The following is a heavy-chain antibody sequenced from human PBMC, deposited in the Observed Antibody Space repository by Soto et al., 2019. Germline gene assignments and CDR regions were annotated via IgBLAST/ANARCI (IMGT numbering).Heavy chain of an antibody. CDR2: IYYSGST. CDR3: ARVIRYQLLSGYYYYYYMDV. Sequence: QVQLQESGPGLVKPSETLSLTCTVSGGSISSYYWSWIRQPPGKGLEWIGYIYYSGSTNYNPSLKSRVTISVDTSKNQFSLKLSSVTAADTAVYYCARVIRYQLLSGYYYYYYMDVWGKGTTVTVSS. J-gene: IGHJ6*03. CDR1: GGSISSYY. D-gene: IGHD2-2*01. V-gene: IGHV4-59*08.